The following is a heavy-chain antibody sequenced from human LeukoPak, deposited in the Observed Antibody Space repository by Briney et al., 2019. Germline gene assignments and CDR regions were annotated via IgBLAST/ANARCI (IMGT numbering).Heavy chain of an antibody. CDR2: ISTSGNT. V-gene: IGHV4-4*09. D-gene: IGHD3-9*01. CDR3: ARLRKFEENYYYMDV. CDR1: GDSIRSSY. J-gene: IGHJ6*03. Sequence: SETLSLTCTVSGDSIRSSYWSWIRQSPGKGLEWIGYISTSGNTSYNPSLKSRVSISIDTSKNQFSLKLSSVTAADTAVYYCARLRKFEENYYYMDVWAKGTTVTVSS.